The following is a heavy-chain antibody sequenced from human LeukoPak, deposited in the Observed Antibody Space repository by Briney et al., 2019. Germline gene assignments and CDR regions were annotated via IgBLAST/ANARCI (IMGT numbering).Heavy chain of an antibody. CDR2: VWYDGSNK. V-gene: IGHV3-33*08. J-gene: IGHJ4*02. CDR3: ASLNYYDSSGLE. Sequence: GGSLRLSCAASGFTFSSYGMHWVRQAPGKGLEWVAVVWYDGSNKYYADSVKGRFTISRDNSKNTLYLQMNSLRAEDTAVYYCASLNYYDSSGLEWGQGTLVTVSS. CDR1: GFTFSSYG. D-gene: IGHD3-22*01.